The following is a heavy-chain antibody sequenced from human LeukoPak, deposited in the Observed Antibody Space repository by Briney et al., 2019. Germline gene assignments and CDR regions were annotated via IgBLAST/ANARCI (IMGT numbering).Heavy chain of an antibody. Sequence: SETLSLTCTVSNGDINNYYWSWVRHPPGKGLEWIGYIYYRGRTKYNPSLKSRVTISIDTSNDQVSLRLNSLTAADTAVYYCARSESGVQYFQHYFYIDAWGKGTTVTVSS. J-gene: IGHJ6*03. D-gene: IGHD2-2*01. V-gene: IGHV4-59*01. CDR2: IYYRGRT. CDR3: ARSESGVQYFQHYFYIDA. CDR1: NGDINNYY.